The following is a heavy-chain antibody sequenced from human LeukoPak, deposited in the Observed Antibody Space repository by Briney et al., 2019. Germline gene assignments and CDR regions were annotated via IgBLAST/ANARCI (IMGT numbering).Heavy chain of an antibody. D-gene: IGHD4-17*01. V-gene: IGHV3-23*01. J-gene: IGHJ6*03. Sequence: GGSLRLSCAASGFTFSSYGMSWVRQAPGKGLEWVSAITATSSSTHDADSVQGRFTISRDNSKNTLYLQMNSLRAEDTAVYYCAKYYGDDPDYYYYMDVWGKGTTVTISS. CDR1: GFTFSSYG. CDR3: AKYYGDDPDYYYYMDV. CDR2: ITATSSST.